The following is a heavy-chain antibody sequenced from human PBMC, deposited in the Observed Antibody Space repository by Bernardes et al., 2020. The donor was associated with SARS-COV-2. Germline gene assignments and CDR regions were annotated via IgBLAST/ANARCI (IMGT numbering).Heavy chain of an antibody. J-gene: IGHJ4*02. CDR1: GFTFSSYW. CDR2: INSDGSST. Sequence: SLRLSCAASGFTFSSYWMHWVRQAPGKGLVWVSRINSDGSSTSYADSVKGRFTISRDNAKNTLYLQMNSLRAEDTAVYYCARGWGYDSSGYYPPFDYWGQGTLVTVSS. CDR3: ARGWGYDSSGYYPPFDY. D-gene: IGHD3-22*01. V-gene: IGHV3-74*01.